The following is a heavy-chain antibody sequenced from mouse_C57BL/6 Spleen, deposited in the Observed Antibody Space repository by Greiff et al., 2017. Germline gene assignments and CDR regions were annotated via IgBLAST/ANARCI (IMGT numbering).Heavy chain of an antibody. Sequence: EVTLVESGGGLVQPGGSLKLSCAASGFTFSDYGMHWVRQAPEKGLEWVAYISSGSSTIYYADTVKGRFTISRDNAKNTLFLQMTSLRSEDTAMYYCAREADGYYDYWGQGTTRTVSS. CDR3: AREADGYYDY. V-gene: IGHV5-17*01. J-gene: IGHJ2*01. D-gene: IGHD2-3*01. CDR1: GFTFSDYG. CDR2: ISSGSSTI.